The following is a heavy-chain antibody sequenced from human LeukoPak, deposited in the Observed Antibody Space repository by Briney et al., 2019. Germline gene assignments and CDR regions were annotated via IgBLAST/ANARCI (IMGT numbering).Heavy chain of an antibody. CDR2: IYHSGST. CDR3: ARSSPVGSYFDY. J-gene: IGHJ4*02. V-gene: IGHV4-4*02. D-gene: IGHD2-2*03. Sequence: SETLSLTCAVSGGSISSGNWWSWVRQPPGKGLEWIGEIYHSGSTNYNPSLKSRVTISVDKSKNQFSLKLSSVTAADTAVYYCARSSPVGSYFDYWGQGTLVTVSS. CDR1: GGSISSGNW.